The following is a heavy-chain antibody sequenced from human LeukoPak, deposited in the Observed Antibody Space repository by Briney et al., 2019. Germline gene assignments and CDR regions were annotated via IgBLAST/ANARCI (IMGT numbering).Heavy chain of an antibody. V-gene: IGHV4-4*07. D-gene: IGHD5-12*01. CDR3: ARVIVAAPHNWFDP. J-gene: IGHJ5*02. CDR1: GGSISSYY. CDR2: IYTSGST. Sequence: PSETLSLTCTVSGGSISSYYWSWIRQPAGKGLEWIGRIYTSGSTNYNPSLKSRVTMSVDTSKNQFSPKLSSVTAADTAVYYCARVIVAAPHNWFDPWGQGTLVTVSS.